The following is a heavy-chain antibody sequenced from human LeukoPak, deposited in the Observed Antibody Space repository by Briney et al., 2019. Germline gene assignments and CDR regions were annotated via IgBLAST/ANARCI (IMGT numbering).Heavy chain of an antibody. J-gene: IGHJ4*02. D-gene: IGHD4-23*01. CDR2: ISGSDTST. CDR3: AKGGNSYFDY. Sequence: GGSLRLSCAASGFTFSSYAMSWVRQAPGKGLEWVSVISGSDTSTYYADSVRGRFTISRDNSKNTVYLQMSSLRAEDTAVYYCAKGGNSYFDYWGQGTLVTVSS. CDR1: GFTFSSYA. V-gene: IGHV3-23*01.